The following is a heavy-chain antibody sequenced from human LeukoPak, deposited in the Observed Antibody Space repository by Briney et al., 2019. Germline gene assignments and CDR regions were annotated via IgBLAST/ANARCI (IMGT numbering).Heavy chain of an antibody. CDR1: GFTFSSYS. CDR2: ISSSSSYI. V-gene: IGHV3-21*01. CDR3: ARDPPGDILTGLSEGI. D-gene: IGHD3-9*01. J-gene: IGHJ3*02. Sequence: PGGSLRLSCAASGFTFSSYSMNWVRQAPGKGLEWVSSISSSSSYIYYADSVKGRFTISRDNAKNSLYLQMNSLRAEDTAVYYCARDPPGDILTGLSEGIWGQGTMVTVSS.